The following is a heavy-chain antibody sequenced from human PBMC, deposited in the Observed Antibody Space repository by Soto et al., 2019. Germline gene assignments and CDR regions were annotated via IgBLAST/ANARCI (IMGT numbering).Heavy chain of an antibody. D-gene: IGHD3-3*01. CDR3: ARAFTIFGVVIGPVDY. CDR2: IIPVIGTA. J-gene: IGHJ4*02. V-gene: IGHV1-18*01. CDR1: GYTFTSYG. Sequence: ASVKVSCKASGYTFTSYGISWVRQAPGQGLEWMGWIIPVIGTANYSQKFQGRVTITGDTSASTAYMELSSLRSEDTAVYYCARAFTIFGVVIGPVDYWGQGTLVTVSS.